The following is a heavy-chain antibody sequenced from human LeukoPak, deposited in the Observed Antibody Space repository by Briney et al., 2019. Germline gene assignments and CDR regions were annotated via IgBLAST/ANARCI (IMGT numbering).Heavy chain of an antibody. CDR1: GFTFSSYW. CDR3: ARGLTIFGVVNDASDI. Sequence: PGGSLRLSCAASGFTFSSYWMHWVRQAPGKGLVWVSLINSDGSSTIYADSVKGRFTISRDNVKNTLYLQMNSLRAEDTAVYYCARGLTIFGVVNDASDIWGQGTMVTVSS. V-gene: IGHV3-74*01. J-gene: IGHJ3*02. D-gene: IGHD3-3*01. CDR2: INSDGSST.